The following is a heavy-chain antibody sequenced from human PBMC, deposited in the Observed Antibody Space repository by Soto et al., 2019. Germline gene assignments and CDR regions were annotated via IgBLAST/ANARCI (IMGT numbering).Heavy chain of an antibody. V-gene: IGHV4-59*01. CDR2: IYYSGST. CDR1: GGSISSYY. D-gene: IGHD6-6*01. J-gene: IGHJ3*02. Sequence: SETLSLTCTVSGGSISSYYWSWIRQPPGKGLEWIGYIYYSGSTNYNPSLKSRVTISVDTSKNQFSLKLSSVPAADTAVYYCARDKGIAARDAFDIWGQGTMGTVSS. CDR3: ARDKGIAARDAFDI.